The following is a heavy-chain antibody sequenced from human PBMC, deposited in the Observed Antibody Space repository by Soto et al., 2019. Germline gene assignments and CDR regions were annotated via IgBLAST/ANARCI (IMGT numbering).Heavy chain of an antibody. CDR1: GASISSGGYS. CDR2: VFHSETT. Sequence: SQTLSLTCAVSGASISSGGYSWSWIRQPPGRGLEWIGYVFHSETTYYNPSLKSRVTMSVDSSKNQFSLKLTSVTAADTAVYYCARGGQQFLDYWGQGTLVTVSS. CDR3: ARGGQQFLDY. D-gene: IGHD4-4*01. V-gene: IGHV4-30-2*01. J-gene: IGHJ4*02.